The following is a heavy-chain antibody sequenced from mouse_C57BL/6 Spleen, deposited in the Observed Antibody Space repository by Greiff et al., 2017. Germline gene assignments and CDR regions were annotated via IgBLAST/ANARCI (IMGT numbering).Heavy chain of an antibody. Sequence: EVKLMESGAELVRPGASVKLSCTASGFNIKDYYMHWVKQRPEQGLEWIGRIDPEDGDTEYAPKFQGKATMTADNSSNTPSLHLSSLTSEDTAVYYCTTGQLRPSFDYWGQGTTLTVSS. D-gene: IGHD3-2*02. V-gene: IGHV14-1*01. CDR1: GFNIKDYY. J-gene: IGHJ2*01. CDR2: IDPEDGDT. CDR3: TTGQLRPSFDY.